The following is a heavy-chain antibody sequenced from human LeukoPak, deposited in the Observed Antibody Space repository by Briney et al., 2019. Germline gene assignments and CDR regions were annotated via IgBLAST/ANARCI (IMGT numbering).Heavy chain of an antibody. CDR3: ARDYYGSGRGAFDI. Sequence: PSETLSLTCTVSGGSISSGGYYWGWIRQHPGKGLEWIGYIYYSGSTYYNPSLKSRVTISVDTSKNQFSLKLSSVTAADTAVYYCARDYYGSGRGAFDIWGQGTMVTVSS. J-gene: IGHJ3*02. CDR1: GGSISSGGYY. CDR2: IYYSGST. D-gene: IGHD3-10*01. V-gene: IGHV4-31*03.